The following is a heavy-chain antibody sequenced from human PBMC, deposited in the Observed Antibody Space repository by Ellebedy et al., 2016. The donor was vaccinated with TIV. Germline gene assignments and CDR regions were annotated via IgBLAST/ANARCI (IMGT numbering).Heavy chain of an antibody. D-gene: IGHD2-2*01. CDR2: IKQDGSDK. CDR3: ARGSGYCSSTSCSGETD. V-gene: IGHV3-7*03. CDR1: GLTFSRYW. J-gene: IGHJ4*02. Sequence: GESLKISCVDSGLTFSRYWMSWVRQTPGRGLEWVANIKQDGSDKNYVDSVTGRFTISRDNAKNSLYLQMNSLSADDTAVYYGARGSGYCSSTSCSGETDWGQGTPVTVSS.